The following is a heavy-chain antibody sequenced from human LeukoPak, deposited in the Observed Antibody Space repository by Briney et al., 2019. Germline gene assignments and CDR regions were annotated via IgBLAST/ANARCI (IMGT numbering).Heavy chain of an antibody. CDR3: ARGGKYFRFDP. CDR1: GYTFTTYI. D-gene: IGHD1-26*01. CDR2: ISAYNGNT. V-gene: IGHV1-18*01. J-gene: IGHJ5*02. Sequence: ASVKVSCKASGYTFTTYIISWVRQAPGQGLEWMGWISAYNGNTNYAQKLKGRVTMSTDTSTATVYMEMRSLRSDDTAVYYCARGGKYFRFDPWGQGTLVTVSS.